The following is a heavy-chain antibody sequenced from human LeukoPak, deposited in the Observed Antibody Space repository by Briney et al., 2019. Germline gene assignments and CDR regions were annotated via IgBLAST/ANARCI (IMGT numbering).Heavy chain of an antibody. CDR2: ISSSSSYI. J-gene: IGHJ4*02. V-gene: IGHV3-21*01. CDR1: GFTFSSYS. D-gene: IGHD4-17*01. CDR3: ARDWIDDYGDYGPWGY. Sequence: GGSLRLSCAASGFTFSSYSMNWVRQAPGKGLEWVSSISSSSSYIYCADSVKGRFTISRDNAKNSLYLQMNSLRAEDTAVYYCARDWIDDYGDYGPWGYWGQGTLVTVSS.